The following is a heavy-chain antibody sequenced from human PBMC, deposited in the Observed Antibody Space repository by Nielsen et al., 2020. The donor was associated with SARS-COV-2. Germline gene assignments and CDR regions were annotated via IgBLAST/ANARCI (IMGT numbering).Heavy chain of an antibody. CDR1: GFTFSSSW. CDR3: GTLPKGTYYYYYYMDV. V-gene: IGHV3-52*01. Sequence: GGSLRLSCAASGFTFSSSWMHWVCQAPEKGLEWVADIKCDGSEKYYVDSVKGRLTISRDNAKNSLYLQVNSLRAEDTAVYYCGTLPKGTYYYYYYMDVWGKGTTVTSP. J-gene: IGHJ6*03. CDR2: IKCDGSEK. D-gene: IGHD1-14*01.